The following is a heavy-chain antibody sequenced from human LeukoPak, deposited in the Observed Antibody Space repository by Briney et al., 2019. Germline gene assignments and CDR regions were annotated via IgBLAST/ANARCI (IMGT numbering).Heavy chain of an antibody. Sequence: SETLSLTCTVSGGSISSYYWSWIRQPPGKGLEWIGYIYYSGSTSYNPSLKSRVTISVDTSKNQFSLKLSSVTAADTAVYYCARGEDIVVVPAAMPAFPFDYWGQGTLVTVSS. J-gene: IGHJ4*02. D-gene: IGHD2-2*01. CDR3: ARGEDIVVVPAAMPAFPFDY. CDR1: GGSISSYY. CDR2: IYYSGST. V-gene: IGHV4-59*01.